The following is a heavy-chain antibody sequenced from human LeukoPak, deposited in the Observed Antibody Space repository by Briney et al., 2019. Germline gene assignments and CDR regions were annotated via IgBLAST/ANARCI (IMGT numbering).Heavy chain of an antibody. Sequence: GGSLTLSCSASGFTFSSYHIHWLRQATGKGLVWVSGIGTAGEIYYPGSVKGRFTSSRENAKNSLYLQMNSLRAGDTAVYYFARAAYGSTRYSRYFDLWGRGTLVTVTS. J-gene: IGHJ2*01. D-gene: IGHD6-13*01. V-gene: IGHV3-13*01. CDR3: ARAAYGSTRYSRYFDL. CDR1: GFTFSSYH. CDR2: IGTAGEI.